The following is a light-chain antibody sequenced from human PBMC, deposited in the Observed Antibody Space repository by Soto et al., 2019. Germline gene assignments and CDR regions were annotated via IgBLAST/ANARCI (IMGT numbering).Light chain of an antibody. CDR3: QQYGRSPMFT. CDR1: QSVSSNY. Sequence: EIVLTQSPGTLSLSPGGRATLSCRASQSVSSNYLAWYQQKPGQAPRLLISGASRGPAGIPDRFSGSGSGTDFTLTSSRLEPEDFAVYFCQQYGRSPMFTFGQGTKLEVK. J-gene: IGKJ2*01. V-gene: IGKV3-20*01. CDR2: GAS.